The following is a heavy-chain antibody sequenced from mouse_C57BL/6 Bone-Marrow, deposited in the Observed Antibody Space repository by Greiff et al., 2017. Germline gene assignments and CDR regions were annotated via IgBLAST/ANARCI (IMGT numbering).Heavy chain of an antibody. V-gene: IGHV7-1*01. CDR3: ARDSYMVTGYFDY. J-gene: IGHJ2*01. Sequence: EVMLVESGGGLVQSGRSLRLSCATSGFTFSDFYMEWVRQAPGKGLEWIAASRNKANDYTTEYSASVKGRFIVSRDTSQSILYLQTNALRAEDTAIYYCARDSYMVTGYFDYWGQGTTLTVSS. CDR1: GFTFSDFY. D-gene: IGHD2-2*01. CDR2: SRNKANDYTT.